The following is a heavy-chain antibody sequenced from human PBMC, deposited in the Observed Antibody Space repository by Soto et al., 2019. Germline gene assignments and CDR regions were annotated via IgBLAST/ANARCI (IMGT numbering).Heavy chain of an antibody. CDR3: ASIVLGATFRPFDP. V-gene: IGHV3-23*01. CDR1: GFTFSSYA. CDR2: ISGSGGST. D-gene: IGHD1-26*01. Sequence: GGSLILSCAASGFTFSSYAMSWVRQAPGKGLEWVSAISGSGGSTYYADSVKGRFTISRDNSKNTLYLQMNSLRAEDTAVYYCASIVLGATFRPFDPWGQGTLVTVSS. J-gene: IGHJ5*02.